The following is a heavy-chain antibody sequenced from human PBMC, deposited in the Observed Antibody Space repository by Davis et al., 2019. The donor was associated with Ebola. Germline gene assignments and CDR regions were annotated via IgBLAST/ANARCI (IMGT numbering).Heavy chain of an antibody. CDR2: INPNSGGT. Sequence: AASVKVSCKASGYTFTGYYMHWVRQAPGQGLEWMGWINPNSGGTNYAQKFQGWVTMTRDTSISTAYMELSRLRSDDTAVYYCARDRRIAAAGTIYYGMDVWGQGTTVTVSS. CDR3: ARDRRIAAAGTIYYGMDV. D-gene: IGHD6-13*01. V-gene: IGHV1-2*04. J-gene: IGHJ6*02. CDR1: GYTFTGYY.